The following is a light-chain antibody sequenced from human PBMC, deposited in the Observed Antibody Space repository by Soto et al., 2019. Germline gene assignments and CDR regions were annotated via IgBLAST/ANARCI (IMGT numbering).Light chain of an antibody. CDR3: QQSNSTPWP. CDR2: AAS. CDR1: QSISSY. Sequence: DIQMTQSPSSLSASVGDRVTITCRASQSISSYLNWYQQKPGKAPKLLIYAASSLQSGVPSRFSGSGSGTDFTLTISSLQPEDFATYYCQQSNSTPWPFGQGTKEQI. J-gene: IGKJ1*01. V-gene: IGKV1-39*01.